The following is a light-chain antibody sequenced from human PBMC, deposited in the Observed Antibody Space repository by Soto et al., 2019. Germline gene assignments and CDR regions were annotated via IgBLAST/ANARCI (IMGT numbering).Light chain of an antibody. CDR3: QQRSNGLT. Sequence: SGLKQDTNNLSLSPGERATLSFWASQSVSTYLAWYQQQPGRAPRLLIYDASTRDTGIPTRFSGSGSGTDFTLTISNLEPEDFAVYYCQQRSNGLTFGGGTKVDI. CDR2: DAS. J-gene: IGKJ4*01. V-gene: IGKV3-11*01. CDR1: QSVSTY.